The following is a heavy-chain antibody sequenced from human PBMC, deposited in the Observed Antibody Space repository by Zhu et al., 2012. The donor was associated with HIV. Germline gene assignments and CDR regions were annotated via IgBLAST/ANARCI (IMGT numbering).Heavy chain of an antibody. CDR3: ARGRRIQLWSWCFDY. D-gene: IGHD5-18*01. CDR1: GASISSGDYY. Sequence: QVQLQESGPGLVKPSQTLSLTCTVSGASISSGDYYWSWIRQPPGKGLEWIGYIYYSGSTYYNPSLKSRVTISVDTSKNQFSLNLSSVTAADTAVYYCARGRRIQLWSWCFDYWGQGTLVTVSS. J-gene: IGHJ4*02. CDR2: IYYSGST. V-gene: IGHV4-30-4*08.